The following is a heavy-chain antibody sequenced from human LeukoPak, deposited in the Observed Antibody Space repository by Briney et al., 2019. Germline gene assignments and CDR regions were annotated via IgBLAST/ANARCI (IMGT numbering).Heavy chain of an antibody. J-gene: IGHJ4*02. CDR1: GFTFDDYT. V-gene: IGHV3-43*01. Sequence: GGSLRLSCAASGFTFDDYTMHWVRQAPGRGLEWVSLISWDGGSTYYADSVKGRFTISRDNSKNSLYLQMNSLRTEGTALYYCAKGPDDYGDYGHPDYWGQGTLVTVSS. CDR3: AKGPDDYGDYGHPDY. D-gene: IGHD4-17*01. CDR2: ISWDGGST.